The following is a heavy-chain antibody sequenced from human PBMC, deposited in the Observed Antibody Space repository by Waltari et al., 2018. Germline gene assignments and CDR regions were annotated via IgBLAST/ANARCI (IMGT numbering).Heavy chain of an antibody. D-gene: IGHD3-22*01. CDR1: GGTFSSYA. CDR3: ARKSHDPYDSSGYAFDI. Sequence: QVQLVQSGAEVKKPGSSVKVSCKASGGTFSSYAISWVRQAPGQGLEWMGGIIPIFGTANYAQKFQGRVTITADESTSTAYMELSSLRSEDTAVYYCARKSHDPYDSSGYAFDIWGQGTMVTVSS. CDR2: IIPIFGTA. J-gene: IGHJ3*02. V-gene: IGHV1-69*13.